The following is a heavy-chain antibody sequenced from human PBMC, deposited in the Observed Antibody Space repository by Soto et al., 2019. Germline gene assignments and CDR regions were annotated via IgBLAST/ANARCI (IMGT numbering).Heavy chain of an antibody. CDR2: IIPIFGTA. CDR1: GGTFSSYA. V-gene: IGHV1-69*13. D-gene: IGHD4-17*01. J-gene: IGHJ2*01. CDR3: ARNGATVVTPTYFDL. Sequence: SVKVSCKASGGTFSSYAISWVRQAPGQGLEWMGGIIPIFGTANYAQKFQGRVTITADESTSTAYMELSSLRSEDTAVYYCARNGATVVTPTYFDLWGRGTLVTVSS.